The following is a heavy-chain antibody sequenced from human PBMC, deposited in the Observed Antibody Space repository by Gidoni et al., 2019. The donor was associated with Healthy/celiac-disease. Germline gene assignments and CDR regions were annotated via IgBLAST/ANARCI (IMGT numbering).Heavy chain of an antibody. CDR2: IYYSGRT. CDR3: ASDDGDYFDY. D-gene: IGHD3-10*01. CDR1: GGSVSSGSSY. J-gene: IGHJ4*02. V-gene: IGHV4-61*01. Sequence: QVQLQESGPGLVKPSEALSLPCTVSGGSVSSGSSYLSWIRQPPGKGLECIGYIYYSGRTNYNPALKSRVTISVDTSKNQFSLKLSSVTAADTAVYYCASDDGDYFDYWGQGTLVTVSS.